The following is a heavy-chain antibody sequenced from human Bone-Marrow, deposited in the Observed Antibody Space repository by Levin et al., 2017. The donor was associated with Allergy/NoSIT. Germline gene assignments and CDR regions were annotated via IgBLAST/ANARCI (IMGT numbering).Heavy chain of an antibody. CDR1: GGTFSTYA. Sequence: SVKVSCKASGGTFSTYAFNWVRQAPGQGLEWMGGIIPIFVTANYAQKFQGRLTITADESTSTAYMELSSLRSEDTAVYYCAGDGTVTTSGYSRLASYYGMDVWGQGTTVTVSS. CDR3: AGDGTVTTSGYSRLASYYGMDV. V-gene: IGHV1-69*13. J-gene: IGHJ6*02. D-gene: IGHD4-11*01. CDR2: IIPIFVTA.